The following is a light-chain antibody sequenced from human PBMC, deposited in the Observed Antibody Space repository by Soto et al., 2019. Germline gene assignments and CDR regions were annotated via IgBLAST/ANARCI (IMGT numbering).Light chain of an antibody. CDR2: EGS. CDR3: CSYAGSSTYV. J-gene: IGLJ1*01. Sequence: QSALTQPASVSGSPGQSVTISCTGPRSDIGDSNFISWYQHSPGKAPRLLIYEGSKRPSGVSNRFSGSKSGNTASLTISGLQAEDEADYYCCSYAGSSTYVFGTGTKLTVL. CDR1: RSDIGDSNF. V-gene: IGLV2-23*01.